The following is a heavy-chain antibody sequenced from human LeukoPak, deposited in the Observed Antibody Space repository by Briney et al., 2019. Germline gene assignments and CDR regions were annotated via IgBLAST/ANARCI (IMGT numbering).Heavy chain of an antibody. CDR2: IVLGSGNT. CDR1: GFTFTSSA. Sequence: ASVKVSCKASGFTFTSSAVQWVRQARGQGLEWIGWIVLGSGNTNYAQKFQERVTINRDMSTSTAYMELSSLRSEDTAVYYCATDDVTTGTKTALGYWGQGTLVTAFS. CDR3: ATDDVTTGTKTALGY. V-gene: IGHV1-58*01. J-gene: IGHJ4*02. D-gene: IGHD1-1*01.